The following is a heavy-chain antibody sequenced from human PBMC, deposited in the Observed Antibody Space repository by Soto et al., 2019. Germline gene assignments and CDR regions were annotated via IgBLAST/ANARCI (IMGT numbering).Heavy chain of an antibody. CDR1: GGSISSYY. D-gene: IGHD6-19*01. V-gene: IGHV4-59*01. Sequence: SETLSLTCTVSGGSISSYYWSWIRQPPGKGLEWIGYIYYSGSTNYNPSLKGRVTISVDTSKNQFSLELSSVTAADTAVYYCARESSGWYKDYWGQGTLVTVSS. CDR2: IYYSGST. CDR3: ARESSGWYKDY. J-gene: IGHJ4*02.